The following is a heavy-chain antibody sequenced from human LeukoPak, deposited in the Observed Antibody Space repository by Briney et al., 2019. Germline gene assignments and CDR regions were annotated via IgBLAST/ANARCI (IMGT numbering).Heavy chain of an antibody. CDR1: GYTFTSYY. Sequence: ASVKVSCKASGYTFTSYYMHWVRQAPGQGLEWMGIINPSGGSTSYAQKFQGRVTMTRDMSTSTVYMELSSLRSEDTTVYYCARDGSSSWYADYWGQGTLVTVSS. V-gene: IGHV1-46*01. J-gene: IGHJ4*02. D-gene: IGHD6-13*01. CDR3: ARDGSSSWYADY. CDR2: INPSGGST.